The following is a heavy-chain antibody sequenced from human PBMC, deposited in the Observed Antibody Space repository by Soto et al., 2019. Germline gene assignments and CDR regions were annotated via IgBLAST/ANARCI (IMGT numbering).Heavy chain of an antibody. J-gene: IGHJ4*02. CDR1: GFSFSSYS. Sequence: EVQLVESGGNLVQPGGSLRLSCVASGFSFSSYSMNWVRQAPGKGPEWVAYVSGSGNTQYYADSVKGRFTNSRDNAKQSLYLQLNSLRDEDTAVYYCARDPKSANQKLYFDYWGQGALVTVSS. V-gene: IGHV3-48*02. D-gene: IGHD2-2*01. CDR2: VSGSGNTQ. CDR3: ARDPKSANQKLYFDY.